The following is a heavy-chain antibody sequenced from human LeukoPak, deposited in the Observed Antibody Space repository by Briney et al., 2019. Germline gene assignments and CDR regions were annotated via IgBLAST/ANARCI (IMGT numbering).Heavy chain of an antibody. J-gene: IGHJ4*02. V-gene: IGHV3-21*01. CDR3: ARAHDSSGYYAADFDY. CDR2: ISSSSSYI. Sequence: GGSLRLSCAASGFTFSSYSMNWVRQARGKGLEWVSSISSSSSYIYYADSVKGRFTISRDNAKNSLYLQMNSLRAEDTAVYYCARAHDSSGYYAADFDYWGQGTLVTVSS. CDR1: GFTFSSYS. D-gene: IGHD3-22*01.